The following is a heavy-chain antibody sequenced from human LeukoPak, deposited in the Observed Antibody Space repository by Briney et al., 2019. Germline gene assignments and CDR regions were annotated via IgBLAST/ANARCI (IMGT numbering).Heavy chain of an antibody. CDR1: GFTFSTYA. CDR3: AKSRGSGNFGTFDM. CDR2: ISGSGRST. V-gene: IGHV3-23*01. Sequence: HLGGSLRLSCAASGFTFSTYAMTWVRQTPGKGLEWVSGISGSGRSTYYADSVKGRFTISRDNSKNTLFLQMNSLRAEDTAVYYCAKSRGSGNFGTFDMWGQGTMVTVSS. D-gene: IGHD3-10*01. J-gene: IGHJ3*02.